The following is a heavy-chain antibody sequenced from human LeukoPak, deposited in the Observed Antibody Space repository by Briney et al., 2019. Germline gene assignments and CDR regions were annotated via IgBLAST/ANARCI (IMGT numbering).Heavy chain of an antibody. CDR1: GFTFSSYA. Sequence: GGSLRLSCAASGFTFSSYAMHWVRQAPGKGLEYVSAISSNGGSTYYANSVKGRFTISRDNSKNTLYLQMGSLRAEDMTVYYCAREYDEYSSPPGYWGQGTLVTVSS. CDR3: AREYDEYSSPPGY. V-gene: IGHV3-64*01. D-gene: IGHD6-6*01. J-gene: IGHJ4*02. CDR2: ISSNGGST.